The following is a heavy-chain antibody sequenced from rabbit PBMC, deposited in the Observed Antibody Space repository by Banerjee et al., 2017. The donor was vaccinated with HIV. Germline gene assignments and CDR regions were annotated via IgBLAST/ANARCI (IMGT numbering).Heavy chain of an antibody. J-gene: IGHJ3*01. CDR2: IGAGSSGTT. D-gene: IGHD1-1*01. CDR1: GFTLSSYW. Sequence: QEQLVESGGGLVQPEGSLTLTCKASGFTLSSYWMWWVRQAPGKGLEWIACIGAGSSGTTYYASWAKGRFTISKTSSTTVTMQMTSLTAADTASYFCARSTSGYDIGDLWGQGTLVTVS. CDR3: ARSTSGYDIGDL. V-gene: IGHV1S45*01.